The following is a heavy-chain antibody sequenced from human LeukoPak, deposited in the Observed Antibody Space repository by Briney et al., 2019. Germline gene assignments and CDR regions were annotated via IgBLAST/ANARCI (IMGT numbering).Heavy chain of an antibody. J-gene: IGHJ4*02. V-gene: IGHV4-39*07. CDR3: AAQNYDSSGYYRPPSLDY. CDR2: IYYSGST. D-gene: IGHD3-22*01. Sequence: SPSETLSLTCTVSGGSISSSSYYWGWIRQPPGKGLEWIGSIYYSGSTYYNPSLKSRVTISVDTSKNQFSLKLSSVTAADTAVYYCAAQNYDSSGYYRPPSLDYWGQGTLVTVSS. CDR1: GGSISSSSYY.